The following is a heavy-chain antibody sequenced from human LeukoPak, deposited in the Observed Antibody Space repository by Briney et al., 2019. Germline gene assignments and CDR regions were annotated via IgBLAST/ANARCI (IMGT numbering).Heavy chain of an antibody. V-gene: IGHV1-69*01. D-gene: IGHD3-10*01. CDR1: GGTFSSYA. J-gene: IGHJ4*02. Sequence: SVRVSCKASGGTFSSYAISWVRQAPGQGLEWMGGIIPIFGTANYAQKFQGRVTITADESTSTAYMELSSLRSEDTAVYYCPRSLGSITMVRGVISPFDYWGQGTLVTVSS. CDR2: IIPIFGTA. CDR3: PRSLGSITMVRGVISPFDY.